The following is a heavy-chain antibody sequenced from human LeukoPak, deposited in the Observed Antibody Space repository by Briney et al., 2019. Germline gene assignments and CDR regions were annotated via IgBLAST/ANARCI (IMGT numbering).Heavy chain of an antibody. D-gene: IGHD3-22*01. CDR3: AISYDSSGYYYPY. CDR2: IIPIFGTA. J-gene: IGHJ4*02. CDR1: GGTFSSYA. Sequence: GASVKVSCKASGGTFSSYAISWVRQAPGQGLEWMGGIIPIFGTANYAQKFQGRVTITTDESTSTAYMELSSLRSEDTAVYYCAISYDSSGYYYPYWGQGTLVTVSS. V-gene: IGHV1-69*05.